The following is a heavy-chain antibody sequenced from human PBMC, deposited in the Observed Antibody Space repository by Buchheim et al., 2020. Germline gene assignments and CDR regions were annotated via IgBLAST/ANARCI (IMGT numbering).Heavy chain of an antibody. CDR2: VWHGGDVK. V-gene: IGHV3-33*01. J-gene: IGHJ4*02. D-gene: IGHD4/OR15-4a*01. Sequence: VQLLESGGGLVQPGGSLRLSCAASGFTFKTYGMHWVRQAPGKGLEWVAVVWHGGDVKDYACFVEGRFTVSRDNSKNTLYLQLNSLRVEDTAVYYCARDRGADAPIDYWGQG. CDR1: GFTFKTYG. CDR3: ARDRGADAPIDY.